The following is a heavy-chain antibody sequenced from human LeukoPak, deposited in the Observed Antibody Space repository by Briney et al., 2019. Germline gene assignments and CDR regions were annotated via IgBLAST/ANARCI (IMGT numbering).Heavy chain of an antibody. CDR2: IIPILGIA. D-gene: IGHD3-22*01. Sequence: ASAKVSCKASGGTFSSYAISWVRQAPGQGLEWMGRIIPILGIANYAQKFQGRVTITADKSTSTAYMELSSLRSEDTAVYYCARDLGGRYYDSSGYNDYWGQGTLVTVSS. J-gene: IGHJ4*02. CDR1: GGTFSSYA. V-gene: IGHV1-69*04. CDR3: ARDLGGRYYDSSGYNDY.